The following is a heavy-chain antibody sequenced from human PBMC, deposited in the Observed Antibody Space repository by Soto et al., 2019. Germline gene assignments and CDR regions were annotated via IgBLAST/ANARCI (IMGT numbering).Heavy chain of an antibody. V-gene: IGHV3-30-3*01. Sequence: QVQLVESGGGVVQPGRSLRLSCAASGFTFSSYAMHWVRQAPGKGLEWVAVISYDGSNKYYADSVKGRFTISRDNSKNTLYRQKNSMRAEDTAVYYWARDVYVGSFYDYAMDVWGQGTTVTVSS. D-gene: IGHD6-13*01. J-gene: IGHJ6*02. CDR2: ISYDGSNK. CDR3: ARDVYVGSFYDYAMDV. CDR1: GFTFSSYA.